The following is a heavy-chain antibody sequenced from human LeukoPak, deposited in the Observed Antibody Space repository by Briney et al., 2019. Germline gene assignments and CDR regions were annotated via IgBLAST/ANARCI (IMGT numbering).Heavy chain of an antibody. CDR3: ARAPPRYSSGWYVPGYYYYGMDV. J-gene: IGHJ6*02. V-gene: IGHV4-59*12. D-gene: IGHD6-19*01. CDR1: GGSISTYY. CDR2: TYHRGST. Sequence: PSETLSLTCTVSGGSISTYYWSWIRQPPGKGLEWIGYTYHRGSTNCNPSLKSRVTMSVDTSKNQFSLKLSSVTAADTAVYYCARAPPRYSSGWYVPGYYYYGMDVWGQGTTVTVSS.